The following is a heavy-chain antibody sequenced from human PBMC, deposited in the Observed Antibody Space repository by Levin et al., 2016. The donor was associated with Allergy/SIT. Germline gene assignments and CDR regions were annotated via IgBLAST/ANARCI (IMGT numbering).Heavy chain of an antibody. J-gene: IGHJ3*02. CDR2: ISSSSYI. CDR1: GFTFSTYS. CDR3: ARDEEHRLVDTAIHI. Sequence: GESLKISCAASGFTFSTYSMNWVRQAPGKGLEWVSYISSSSYIYYADSVKGRFTISRDNAKNSLYLQMNSLRAEDTAVYYCARDEEHRLVDTAIHIWGQGTMVTVSS. D-gene: IGHD5-18*01. V-gene: IGHV3-21*05.